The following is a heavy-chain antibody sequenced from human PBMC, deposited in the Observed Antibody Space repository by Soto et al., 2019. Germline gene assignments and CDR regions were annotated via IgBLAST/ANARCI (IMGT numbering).Heavy chain of an antibody. J-gene: IGHJ5*01. V-gene: IGHV6-1*01. CDR2: TYYRSKWSN. D-gene: IGHD3-16*01. CDR1: GDSVSSNSAT. CDR3: ARLIGNSWLDS. Sequence: QVQLQQSGPGLVKPSQTLSLTCAISGDSVSSNSATWDWIRQSPSRGLEWLGRTYYRSKWSNDYAGSVKGRKTIHPVPPNNPFSLHLNSVTPVDTAVYYCARLIGNSWLDSWGQGTLVTVSS.